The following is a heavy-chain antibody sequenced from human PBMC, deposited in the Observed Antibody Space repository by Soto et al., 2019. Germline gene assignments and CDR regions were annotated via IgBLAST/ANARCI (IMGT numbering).Heavy chain of an antibody. CDR2: IWYDGSNK. J-gene: IGHJ4*02. CDR1: GFTFSSYG. Sequence: PGGSLRLSCAASGFTFSSYGMHWVRQAPGKGLEWVAVIWYDGSNKYYADSVKGRFTISRDNSKNTLYLQMNSLRAEDTAVYYCARDLGKIELERPDYWGQGTLVTVSS. V-gene: IGHV3-33*01. D-gene: IGHD6-25*01. CDR3: ARDLGKIELERPDY.